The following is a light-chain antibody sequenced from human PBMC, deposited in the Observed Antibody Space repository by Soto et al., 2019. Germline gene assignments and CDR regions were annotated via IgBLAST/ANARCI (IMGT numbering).Light chain of an antibody. CDR2: DVS. CDR1: SSDVGGYNY. CDR3: SSYTISSPF. J-gene: IGLJ1*01. V-gene: IGLV2-14*01. Sequence: HSALTQPASVSGSPGQSITISCTGTSSDVGGYNYVSWYQQHPGKAPKLMIYDVSNRPSGVSNRFSGSKSGNTASLTISGLQAEDEADYYCSSYTISSPFFGTGTKLTVL.